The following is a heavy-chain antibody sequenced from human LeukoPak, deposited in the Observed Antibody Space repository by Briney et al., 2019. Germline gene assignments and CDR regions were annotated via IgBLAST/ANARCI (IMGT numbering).Heavy chain of an antibody. V-gene: IGHV3-11*01. Sequence: GGSLRLSCAASGFTFSDYCMGWIRQSPGKGLEWVSYITSTSGRIYYANSVKGRFTVSRDNAKNSLYLQMNSLGAEDTAVYYCARDLDHYESVGYYGYWGQGTLVTVSS. D-gene: IGHD3-22*01. CDR2: ITSTSGRI. CDR1: GFTFSDYC. J-gene: IGHJ4*02. CDR3: ARDLDHYESVGYYGY.